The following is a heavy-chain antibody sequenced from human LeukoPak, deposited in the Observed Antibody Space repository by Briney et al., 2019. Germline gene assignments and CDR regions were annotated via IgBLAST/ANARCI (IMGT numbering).Heavy chain of an antibody. Sequence: GRSLRLSCAASGFTFSSYTMCWVRQAPDKGLEWVAVISYDGGNKDYADSVKGRFTISRDNSKNTLSLQMNSLRPEDTAVYYCARDLKGSNRDILTGPKGAYWGQGTLVTVSS. CDR2: ISYDGGNK. J-gene: IGHJ4*02. CDR3: ARDLKGSNRDILTGPKGAY. D-gene: IGHD3-9*01. V-gene: IGHV3-30*04. CDR1: GFTFSSYT.